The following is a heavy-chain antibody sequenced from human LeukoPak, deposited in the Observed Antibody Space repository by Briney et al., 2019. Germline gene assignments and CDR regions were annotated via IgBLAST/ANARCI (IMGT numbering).Heavy chain of an antibody. J-gene: IGHJ4*02. Sequence: SETLFLTCTVSGYSISSGYYWGWIRQPPGKGLEWIGSIYHSGSTYYNPSLKSRVTISVDTSKNQFSLKLSSVTAADTTVYYCARVQVCSSTSCYMASDYWGQGTLVTVSS. CDR2: IYHSGST. CDR1: GYSISSGYY. CDR3: ARVQVCSSTSCYMASDY. V-gene: IGHV4-38-2*02. D-gene: IGHD2-2*02.